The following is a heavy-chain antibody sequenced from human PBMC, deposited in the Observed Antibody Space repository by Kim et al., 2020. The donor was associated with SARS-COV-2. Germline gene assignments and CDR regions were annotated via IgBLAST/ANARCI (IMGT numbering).Heavy chain of an antibody. CDR1: GGSISSYY. J-gene: IGHJ6*03. V-gene: IGHV4-59*01. CDR2: IYYSGST. Sequence: SETLSLTCTVYGGSISSYYWSWIRQPPGKGLEWIGYIYYSGSTNYNPSLKSRVTISVDTSKNQFSLKLSSVTAADTAVYYCARGGYDYIWGSYRPDYYYYYMDVWGKGTTVTVSS. CDR3: ARGGYDYIWGSYRPDYYYYYMDV. D-gene: IGHD3-16*02.